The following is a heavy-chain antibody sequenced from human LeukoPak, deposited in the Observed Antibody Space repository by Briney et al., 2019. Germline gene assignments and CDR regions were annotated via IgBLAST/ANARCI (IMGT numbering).Heavy chain of an antibody. V-gene: IGHV4-4*09. CDR3: ARAYSRSYSHFDD. CDR2: IYTSGST. Sequence: SETLSLTCTVSGGSISGYYWSWIRQPPGKGLEWIGYIYTSGSTNYNPSLKSRVTISVDTSKNQFSLRLSSVTAADTAMYFCARAYSRSYSHFDDWGQETLVTVSS. D-gene: IGHD1-26*01. J-gene: IGHJ4*02. CDR1: GGSISGYY.